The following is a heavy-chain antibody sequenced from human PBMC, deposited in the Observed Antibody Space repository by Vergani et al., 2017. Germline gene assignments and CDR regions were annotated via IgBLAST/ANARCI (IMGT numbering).Heavy chain of an antibody. J-gene: IGHJ3*02. V-gene: IGHV1-2*02. CDR2: INPNSGGT. CDR1: GYTFIDYN. CDR3: VCAWFEESPGAFDI. Sequence: QVQLVQSGAEVKKPGASVKVSCKASGYTFIDYNMHWVRQAPGQGLEWMGRINPNSGGTNYAQKFQGRVTMTRDTSITTAYMGMSRLRSDDTAMYYCVCAWFEESPGAFDIWGQGKMVTVSS. D-gene: IGHD3-10*01.